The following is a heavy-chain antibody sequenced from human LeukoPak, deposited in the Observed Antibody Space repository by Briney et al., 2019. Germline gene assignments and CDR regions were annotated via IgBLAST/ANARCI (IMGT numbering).Heavy chain of an antibody. CDR1: GFTFDDYG. D-gene: IGHD1-26*01. Sequence: GGSLRLSCAASGFTFDDYGMAWVRQAPGKGLEWVSGINWTGGSTAYADSVKGRFTISRDNAKNSLYLQMNSLRAEDTALYYCARLRVVWDLDDAFDIWGQGTMVIVSS. V-gene: IGHV3-20*04. J-gene: IGHJ3*02. CDR2: INWTGGST. CDR3: ARLRVVWDLDDAFDI.